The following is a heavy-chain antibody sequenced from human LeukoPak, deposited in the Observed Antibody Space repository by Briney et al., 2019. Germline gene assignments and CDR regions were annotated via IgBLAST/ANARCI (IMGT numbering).Heavy chain of an antibody. V-gene: IGHV3-21*01. CDR3: ARDAPGNWNLRPPFDY. Sequence: GGSLRLSCAASGFTFSSYSMNWVRQAPGKGLEWVSSISSSSSYIYYADSVKGRFTISRDNAKNSLYLQMNSLTAGDTAVYFCARDAPGNWNLRPPFDYWGQGTLVTVSS. CDR1: GFTFSSYS. CDR2: ISSSSSYI. J-gene: IGHJ4*02. D-gene: IGHD1-7*01.